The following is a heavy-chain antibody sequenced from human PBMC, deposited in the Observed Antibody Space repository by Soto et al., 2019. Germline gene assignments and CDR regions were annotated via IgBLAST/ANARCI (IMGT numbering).Heavy chain of an antibody. Sequence: HVQLVQSGAEVKKPGASVKVSCKASGYNFETYDITWVRQAPGQGLEWMGWINTHNGNTNYAQNVQGRVTMTTDTFTNTAYMELRSLRSDDTAVYYCAREDNVDYVYWGQGTLVTVSS. CDR3: AREDNVDYVY. D-gene: IGHD4-17*01. CDR2: INTHNGNT. CDR1: GYNFETYD. J-gene: IGHJ4*02. V-gene: IGHV1-18*01.